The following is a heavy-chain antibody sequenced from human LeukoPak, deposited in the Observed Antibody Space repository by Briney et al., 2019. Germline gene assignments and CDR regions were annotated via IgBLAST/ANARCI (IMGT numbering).Heavy chain of an antibody. J-gene: IGHJ4*02. CDR2: ISWNTGSI. CDR3: ANLLRWEPY. CDR1: GFTFEHYA. V-gene: IGHV3-9*01. Sequence: GRSLRLSCAASGFTFEHYAMHWVRQAPGKGLEWVSGISWNTGSIGYADSVKGRFTISRDNSKNTLYLQMNSLRAEDTAVYYCANLLRWEPYWGQGTLVTVSS. D-gene: IGHD4-23*01.